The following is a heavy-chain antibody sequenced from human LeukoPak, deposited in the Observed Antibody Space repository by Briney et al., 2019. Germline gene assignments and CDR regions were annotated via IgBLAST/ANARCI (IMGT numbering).Heavy chain of an antibody. CDR3: ARGSGSYFLDY. D-gene: IGHD1-26*01. Sequence: GGSLRLSCAASGFTFSGYSMNWVRQAPGKGLEWVSSISSSSSYIYYADSVKGRFTISRDNAKNSLYLQMNSLRAEDTAVYYCARGSGSYFLDYWGQGTLVTVSS. V-gene: IGHV3-21*01. CDR2: ISSSSSYI. CDR1: GFTFSGYS. J-gene: IGHJ4*02.